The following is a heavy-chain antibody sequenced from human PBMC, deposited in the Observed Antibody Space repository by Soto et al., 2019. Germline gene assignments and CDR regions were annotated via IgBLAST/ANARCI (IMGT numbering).Heavy chain of an antibody. CDR1: GFRFSSYG. D-gene: IGHD1-26*01. Sequence: QVQLVESGGGVVQPGRSLRLSCAASGFRFSSYGMHWVRQAPGKGLEWVAGIYYDGSNKYDADFGKGRFPISRDNSRDTLYLQMDSLRADDTAVYFCARDVDTSCQYSWFDPWGQGTLVIVSS. CDR3: ARDVDTSCQYSWFDP. V-gene: IGHV3-30*19. J-gene: IGHJ5*02. CDR2: IYYDGSNK.